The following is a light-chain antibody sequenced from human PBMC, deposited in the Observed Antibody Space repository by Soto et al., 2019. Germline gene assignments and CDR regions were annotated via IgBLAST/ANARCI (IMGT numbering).Light chain of an antibody. V-gene: IGKV1-5*01. CDR3: HQYVSFSFT. Sequence: DILMTQSPSSLSASVGDRVTITCRASQSINYWLAWYQQKPGSAPKLLIYDVFNLQSGVPSRFSGSGSGTEFTLTISSLQPDDSANYYCHQYVSFSFTFGQGTKLEI. CDR1: QSINYW. CDR2: DVF. J-gene: IGKJ2*01.